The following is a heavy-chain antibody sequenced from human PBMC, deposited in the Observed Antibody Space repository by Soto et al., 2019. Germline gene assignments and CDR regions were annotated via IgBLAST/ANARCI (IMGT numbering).Heavy chain of an antibody. CDR1: GGSFSGYY. CDR3: ARGGGYGGTTFRYYYYGMDV. V-gene: IGHV4-34*01. J-gene: IGHJ6*02. CDR2: INHSGST. Sequence: SETLSLTCAVYGGSFSGYYWIRIRQPPGKGLEWIGEINHSGSTNYNPSLKSRVTISVDTSKNQFSLKLSSVTAADTAVYYCARGGGYGGTTFRYYYYGMDVWGQGTTVTVSS. D-gene: IGHD1-1*01.